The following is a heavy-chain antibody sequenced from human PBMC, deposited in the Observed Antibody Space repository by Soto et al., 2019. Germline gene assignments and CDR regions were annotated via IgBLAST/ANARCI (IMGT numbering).Heavy chain of an antibody. D-gene: IGHD6-13*01. V-gene: IGHV1-46*01. CDR2: INPSGGST. Sequence: ASVKVSCKASGYTFTSYYMHWVRQAPGQGLEWMGIINPSGGSTSYAQKFQGRVTMTRDTSTSTVYMELSSLRSEDTAVYYCARDHSYSSSWYRVANYYYYYGMDVWGQGTTVTVSS. CDR3: ARDHSYSSSWYRVANYYYYYGMDV. CDR1: GYTFTSYY. J-gene: IGHJ6*02.